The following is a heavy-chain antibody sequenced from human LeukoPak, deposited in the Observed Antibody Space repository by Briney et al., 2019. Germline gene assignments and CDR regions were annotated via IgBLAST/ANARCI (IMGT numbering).Heavy chain of an antibody. Sequence: PSETLSLTCTVSGGSISSYYWSWIRQPPGKGLEWIGYIYYSGSTNYNPSLKSRVTISVDTSKNQFSLKLSSVTAADTAVYYCARGQLPTNWFDPWGQGTLVTVSS. CDR3: ARGQLPTNWFDP. CDR1: GGSISSYY. J-gene: IGHJ5*02. CDR2: IYYSGST. D-gene: IGHD2-2*01. V-gene: IGHV4-59*01.